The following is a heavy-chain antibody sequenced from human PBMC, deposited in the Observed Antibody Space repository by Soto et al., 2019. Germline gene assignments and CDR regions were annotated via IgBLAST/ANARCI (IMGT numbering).Heavy chain of an antibody. Sequence: WGSLRLSCSASGFTFCSYAMHWVRQAPGKGLEYVSAISSNGGSTYYADSVKSRFTISRDNSKNTLYLQLNSLRAEDTAIYYCAKGYSADYYGVFDYWGQGTLVTVSS. CDR3: AKGYSADYYGVFDY. CDR1: GFTFCSYA. V-gene: IGHV3-64*04. CDR2: ISSNGGST. D-gene: IGHD3-22*01. J-gene: IGHJ4*02.